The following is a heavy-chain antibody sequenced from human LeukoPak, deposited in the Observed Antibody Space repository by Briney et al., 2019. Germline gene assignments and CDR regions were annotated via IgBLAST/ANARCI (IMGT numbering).Heavy chain of an antibody. D-gene: IGHD3-10*01. CDR2: IKSKTDGGTT. V-gene: IGHV3-15*01. CDR3: TTLYGSGSIPYYYYYYYMDV. J-gene: IGHJ6*03. CDR1: GFTFSNAW. Sequence: PGGSLRLSCAASGFTFSNAWMSWVRQAPGKGLEWVGRIKSKTDGGTTDYAAPVKGRFTISRDDSKNTLYLQMNSLKTEDTAVYYCTTLYGSGSIPYYYYYYYMDVWGKGTTVTVSS.